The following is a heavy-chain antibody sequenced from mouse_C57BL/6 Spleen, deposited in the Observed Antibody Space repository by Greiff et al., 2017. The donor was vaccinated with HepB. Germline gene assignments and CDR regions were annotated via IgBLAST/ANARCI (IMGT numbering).Heavy chain of an antibody. CDR1: GFNIKDYY. Sequence: EVQLQQSGAELVRPGASVKLSCTASGFNIKDYYMHWVKQRPEQGLEWIGRIDPEDGDTEYAPKFQGKATMTADTSSNTAYLQLSSLTSEDTAVYYCTPYGYDGRTAYWGQGTLVTVSA. J-gene: IGHJ3*01. D-gene: IGHD2-2*01. CDR3: TPYGYDGRTAY. V-gene: IGHV14-1*01. CDR2: IDPEDGDT.